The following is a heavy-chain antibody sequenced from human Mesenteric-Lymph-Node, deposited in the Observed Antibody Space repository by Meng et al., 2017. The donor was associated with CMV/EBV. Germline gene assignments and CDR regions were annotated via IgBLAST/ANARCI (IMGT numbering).Heavy chain of an antibody. CDR2: ISWFGDTA. Sequence: GGSLRLSCAASGFTFGDFAMHWVRQAPGKGLEWVSLISWFGDTAYYADSVKGRFTISRDNSKNSLYLQMNSLRPEDTALYYCAKAVGSTSSNYFDYWGQGALVTVSS. D-gene: IGHD1-26*01. CDR1: GFTFGDFA. J-gene: IGHJ4*02. CDR3: AKAVGSTSSNYFDY. V-gene: IGHV3-43D*03.